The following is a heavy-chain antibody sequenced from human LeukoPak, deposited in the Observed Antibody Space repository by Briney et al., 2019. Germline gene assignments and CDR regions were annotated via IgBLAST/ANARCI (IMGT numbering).Heavy chain of an antibody. D-gene: IGHD3-22*01. J-gene: IGHJ6*03. V-gene: IGHV3-48*03. CDR3: ARGRFNLDYYDSSGYYLYYYYYYMDV. CDR2: ISSSGSTI. CDR1: GFTFSSYE. Sequence: PGGSLRLSCAASGFTFSSYEMNWVRQAPGKGLEWVSYISSSGSTIYYADSVKGRFTISRDNAKNSLYLQMNSLRAEDTAVYYFARGRFNLDYYDSSGYYLYYYYYYMDVWGKGTTVTISS.